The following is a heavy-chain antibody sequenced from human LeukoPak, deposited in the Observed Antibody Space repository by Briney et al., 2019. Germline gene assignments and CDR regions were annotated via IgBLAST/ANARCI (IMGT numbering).Heavy chain of an antibody. D-gene: IGHD2-2*01. CDR2: ISYDGSNK. Sequence: GGSLRLSCAASGFTFSTYSMNWVRQAPGKGLEWVAVISYDGSNKYYADSVKGRFTISRDNSKNTLYLQMNSLRAEDTAVYYCARGGEYSTSWDDTFDIWGQGTMVTVSS. J-gene: IGHJ3*02. V-gene: IGHV3-30*03. CDR1: GFTFSTYS. CDR3: ARGGEYSTSWDDTFDI.